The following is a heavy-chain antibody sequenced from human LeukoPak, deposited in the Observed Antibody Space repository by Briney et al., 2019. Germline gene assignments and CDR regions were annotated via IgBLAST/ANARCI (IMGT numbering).Heavy chain of an antibody. D-gene: IGHD2-2*01. CDR1: GFTFSSYG. CDR2: IWYDGSNK. CDR3: ARDYIGYCSSTSCLTSDY. J-gene: IGHJ4*02. V-gene: IGHV3-33*01. Sequence: PGGSLRLSCAASGFTFSSYGMHWVRQAPGKGLEWVAVIWYDGSNKYYADSVKGRFTISRDNSKNTLYLQMNSLRAEDTAVYYCARDYIGYCSSTSCLTSDYWGQGTLVTVSS.